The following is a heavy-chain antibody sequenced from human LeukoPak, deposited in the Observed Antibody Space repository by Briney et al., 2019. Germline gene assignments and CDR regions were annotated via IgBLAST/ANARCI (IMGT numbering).Heavy chain of an antibody. CDR1: GYTFTSYG. D-gene: IGHD2-2*01. CDR3: ARGPPRVVPAAILDY. J-gene: IGHJ4*02. V-gene: IGHV1-18*01. Sequence: ASVKVSCKASGYTFTSYGISWVRQAPGQGLEWMGWISAYNGNTNYAQKLQGRFTMTTDTSTSTAYMELRSLRSDDTAVYYSARGPPRVVPAAILDYWGQGTLVTVSS. CDR2: ISAYNGNT.